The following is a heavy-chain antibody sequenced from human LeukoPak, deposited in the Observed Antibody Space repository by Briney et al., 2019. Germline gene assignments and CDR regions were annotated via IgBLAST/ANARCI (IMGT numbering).Heavy chain of an antibody. V-gene: IGHV3-74*01. D-gene: IGHD4-17*01. J-gene: IGHJ4*02. CDR2: INSDGSST. Sequence: GGSLRLSCAASGFTFSSYWMHWVRQAPGKGLVWVSRINSDGSSTSYADSVKGRFTISRDNAKNTLYLQMNSLRAEDTAVYYCARHHYGDYRVDYWGQGTLVTVSS. CDR1: GFTFSSYW. CDR3: ARHHYGDYRVDY.